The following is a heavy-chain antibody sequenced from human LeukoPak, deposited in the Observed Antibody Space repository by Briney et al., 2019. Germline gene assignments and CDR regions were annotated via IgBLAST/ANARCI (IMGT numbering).Heavy chain of an antibody. CDR1: GYTFTGYY. V-gene: IGHV1-2*02. CDR2: INPNSGGT. Sequence: ASVTVSCKASGYTFTGYYMHWVRQAPGQGLEWMGWINPNSGGTNYAQKFQGRVTMTRNTSIRTAYMVLGTLTSDDTAVYYCARWGGAYYGDYDSDYWGQGTLVTVSS. D-gene: IGHD4-17*01. CDR3: ARWGGAYYGDYDSDY. J-gene: IGHJ4*02.